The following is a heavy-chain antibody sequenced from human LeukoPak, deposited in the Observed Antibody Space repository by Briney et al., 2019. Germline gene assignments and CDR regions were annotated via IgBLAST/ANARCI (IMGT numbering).Heavy chain of an antibody. CDR2: INHSGST. CDR1: GGSFSGYY. Sequence: PSESLSLTCAVYGGSFSGYYWSWIRQPPGKGLEWIGEINHSGSTNYYPYLKSRVTISVDTAKNQFSLKLKSVTAADTAVYYCAREPAAKVYYYYYYMDVWGKGTTVTVSS. J-gene: IGHJ6*03. CDR3: AREPAAKVYYYYYYMDV. V-gene: IGHV4-34*01. D-gene: IGHD2-2*01.